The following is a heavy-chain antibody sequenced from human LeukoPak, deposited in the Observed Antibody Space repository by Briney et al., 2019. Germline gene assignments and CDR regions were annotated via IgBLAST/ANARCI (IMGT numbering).Heavy chain of an antibody. CDR1: GFTLSNAY. CDR2: IKNKTNGGTT. J-gene: IGHJ5*02. CDR3: TTTIVGVTTWFDP. V-gene: IGHV3-15*01. D-gene: IGHD1-26*01. Sequence: GGSLRLSCADSGFTLSNAYMSCVRQAPGKGLEWVGRIKNKTNGGTTDYAAPVKGRFTISRDDSKNTLYLQMNSLKTEDTAVYYCTTTIVGVTTWFDPWGQGTLVTVSS.